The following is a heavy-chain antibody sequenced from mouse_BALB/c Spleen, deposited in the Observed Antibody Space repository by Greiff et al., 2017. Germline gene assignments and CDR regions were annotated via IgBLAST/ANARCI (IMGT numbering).Heavy chain of an antibody. D-gene: IGHD2-4*01. CDR1: GFSLTSYG. CDR3: ARGGDYGGSFAY. J-gene: IGHJ3*01. V-gene: IGHV2-9*02. Sequence: VQRVESGPGLVAPSQSLSITCTVSGFSLTSYGVHWVRQPPGKGLEWLGVIWAGGSTNYNSALMSRLSISKDNSKSQVFLKMNSLQTDDTAMYYCARGGDYGGSFAYWGQGTLVTVSA. CDR2: IWAGGST.